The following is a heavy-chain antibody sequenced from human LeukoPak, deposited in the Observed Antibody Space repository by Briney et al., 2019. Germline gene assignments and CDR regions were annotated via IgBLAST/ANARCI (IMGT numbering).Heavy chain of an antibody. CDR3: ARENYCSGGSYYGYFQH. J-gene: IGHJ1*01. V-gene: IGHV1-2*02. CDR1: GYTFTGYY. D-gene: IGHD2-15*01. Sequence: ASVKVSCKASGYTFTGYYMHWVRQAPGQGLEWMGWINPNSGGTNYAQKFQGRVTMTRDTSISTAYMELSRLRSDDTAVYYCARENYCSGGSYYGYFQHWGQGTLVTVSS. CDR2: INPNSGGT.